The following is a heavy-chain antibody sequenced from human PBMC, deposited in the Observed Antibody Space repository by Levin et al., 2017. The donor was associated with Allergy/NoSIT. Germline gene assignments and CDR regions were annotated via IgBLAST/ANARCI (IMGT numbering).Heavy chain of an antibody. J-gene: IGHJ4*02. CDR1: GYSISSGYY. Sequence: SQTLSLTCAVSGYSISSGYYWGWIRQPPGKGLEWIGSIYHSGSTYYNPSLKSRVTISVDTSKNQFSLKLSSVTAADTAVYYCARVIGRYDFWSGYDGYYFDYWGQGTLVTVSS. CDR2: IYHSGST. D-gene: IGHD3-3*01. V-gene: IGHV4-38-2*01. CDR3: ARVIGRYDFWSGYDGYYFDY.